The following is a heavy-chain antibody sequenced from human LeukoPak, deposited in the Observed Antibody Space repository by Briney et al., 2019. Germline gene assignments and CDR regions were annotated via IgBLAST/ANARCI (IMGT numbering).Heavy chain of an antibody. D-gene: IGHD1-1*01. CDR2: INPNSGGT. CDR3: ARVRYNWNDLPLFDY. Sequence: GASVKVSCKASGYTFTGYYMHWVRQAPGQGLEWMGWINPNSGGTNYAQKFQGRVTMTRDTSISTAYMELSRLRSDDTAVYYCARVRYNWNDLPLFDYWGQGTLVTVSS. V-gene: IGHV1-2*02. J-gene: IGHJ4*02. CDR1: GYTFTGYY.